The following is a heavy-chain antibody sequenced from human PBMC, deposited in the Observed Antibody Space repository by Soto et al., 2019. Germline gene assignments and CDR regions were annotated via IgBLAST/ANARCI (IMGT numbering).Heavy chain of an antibody. J-gene: IGHJ6*02. D-gene: IGHD3-16*01. CDR3: AMVDVYVTPSPQDV. CDR1: GYTFTRYG. Sequence: QVQLVQAGAEVKNPGASVKVSCKASGYTFTRYGIGWARQSPGQGLEWVGWINTYNGNTNYAQNVQGRATLTTDTSTSTAYMEQRSLISNDTAIYYCAMVDVYVTPSPQDVWGQGTTVIVSS. CDR2: INTYNGNT. V-gene: IGHV1-18*01.